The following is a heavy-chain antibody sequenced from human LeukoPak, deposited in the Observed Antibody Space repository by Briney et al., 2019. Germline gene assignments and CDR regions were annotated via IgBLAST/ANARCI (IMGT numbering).Heavy chain of an antibody. CDR1: GFTFAVYA. CDR3: AKADGGSFDY. Sequence: GGSLRLSCAASGFTFAVYAMHWVRQAPGKGLEWVSGISWNSGSIGYADSVKGRFTISRDNAKNSLYLQMNSLRAEDTALYYCAKADGGSFDYWGQGTLVTVSS. CDR2: ISWNSGSI. D-gene: IGHD4-23*01. J-gene: IGHJ4*02. V-gene: IGHV3-9*01.